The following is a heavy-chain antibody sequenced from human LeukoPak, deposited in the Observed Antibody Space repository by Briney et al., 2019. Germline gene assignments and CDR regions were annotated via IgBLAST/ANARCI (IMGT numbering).Heavy chain of an antibody. CDR3: VRGTGY. CDR1: GFTFSTYV. Sequence: GGSLRLSCSVSGFTFSTYVMHWVRQAPGKGLEYVSAISSNGDNTYYADSVKGRFTISRDNSKSTLYLQMSSLRPDDTAVYFCVRGTGYWGQGTLVTVSS. V-gene: IGHV3-64D*06. J-gene: IGHJ4*02. CDR2: ISSNGDNT.